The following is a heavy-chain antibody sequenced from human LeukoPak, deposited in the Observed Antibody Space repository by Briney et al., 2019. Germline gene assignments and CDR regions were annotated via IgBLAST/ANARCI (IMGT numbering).Heavy chain of an antibody. Sequence: PGRSLRLSCAASGFSFSSFAMHWVRQAPGKGLEWVAVISYDGGNKYFADSVKGRFTISRDNSKRTLYLQMNSLIAEDTAVYYCARDQNYYDSSGSRFVYWGQGTLVTVSS. V-gene: IGHV3-30*04. D-gene: IGHD3-22*01. CDR3: ARDQNYYDSSGSRFVY. CDR1: GFSFSSFA. CDR2: ISYDGGNK. J-gene: IGHJ4*02.